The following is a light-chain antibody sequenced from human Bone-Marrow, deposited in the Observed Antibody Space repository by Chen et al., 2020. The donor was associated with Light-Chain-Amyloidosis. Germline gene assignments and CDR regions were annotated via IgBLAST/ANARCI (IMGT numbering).Light chain of an antibody. V-gene: IGLV6-57*01. Sequence: NFVLIPPHSVSESPGKTVTISCTRSSGSIASTYVHWYQQRPGRSPTIVIYEANQRPSGVPDRFSGSIDRSSNSASLTISGLKTEDEGDYYCQSYDIAKVFGGGTKVTVL. CDR1: SGSIASTY. CDR3: QSYDIAKV. CDR2: EAN. J-gene: IGLJ2*01.